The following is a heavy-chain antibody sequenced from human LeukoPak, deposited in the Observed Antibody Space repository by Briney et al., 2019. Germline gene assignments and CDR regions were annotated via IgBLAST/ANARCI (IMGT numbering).Heavy chain of an antibody. CDR1: GFTFSSYG. V-gene: IGHV3-33*06. CDR3: AKAGYCSSTSCCYYYYYMDV. J-gene: IGHJ6*03. CDR2: IWYDGSNK. Sequence: GGSLRLSCAASGFTFSSYGMHWVRQAPGKGLEWVAVIWYDGSNKYYADSVKGRFTISRDNSKNTLYLQMNSLRAEDTAVYYCAKAGYCSSTSCCYYYYYMDVWGKGTTVTVSS. D-gene: IGHD2-2*01.